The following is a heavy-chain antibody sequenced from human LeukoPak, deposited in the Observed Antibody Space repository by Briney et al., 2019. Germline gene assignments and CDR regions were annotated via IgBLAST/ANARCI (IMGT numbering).Heavy chain of an antibody. CDR3: ARGGPRGDTAMVLTY. Sequence: ASVKVSCKASGYTFTSYYMHWVRQAPGQGLEWMGIINPSGGSTSYAQKFQGRVTMTRDTSTSTVYMELSNLRSEDTAVYYCARGGPRGDTAMVLTYWGQGTLVTVSS. CDR1: GYTFTSYY. CDR2: INPSGGST. J-gene: IGHJ4*02. D-gene: IGHD5-18*01. V-gene: IGHV1-46*01.